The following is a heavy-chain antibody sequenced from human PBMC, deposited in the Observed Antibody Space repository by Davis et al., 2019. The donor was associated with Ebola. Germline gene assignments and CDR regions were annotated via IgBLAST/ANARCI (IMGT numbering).Heavy chain of an antibody. Sequence: PGGSLRLSCAASGFTFSNYGMHWVRQAPGKGLEWVAYIRYDEGITSYADSVQGRFTISRDNSKNTVYLQMNSVKTDDSARYYCVRDRGIISPLDLWGQGTLVTVSS. CDR2: IRYDEGIT. V-gene: IGHV3-30*02. CDR1: GFTFSNYG. D-gene: IGHD3-10*01. J-gene: IGHJ5*02. CDR3: VRDRGIISPLDL.